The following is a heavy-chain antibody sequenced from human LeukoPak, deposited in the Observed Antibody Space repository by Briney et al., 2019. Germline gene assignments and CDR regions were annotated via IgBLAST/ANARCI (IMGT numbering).Heavy chain of an antibody. Sequence: GGSLRLSCAASGFTFSSYSMNWVRQAPGKGLEWVSYISSSSSSTIYYADSVKGRFTISRDNAKNSLYLQMNSLRDEDTAVYYCARDKSYDSSGYYFDYWFDPWGQGTLVTVSS. CDR1: GFTFSSYS. D-gene: IGHD3-22*01. V-gene: IGHV3-48*02. CDR2: ISSSSSSTI. J-gene: IGHJ5*02. CDR3: ARDKSYDSSGYYFDYWFDP.